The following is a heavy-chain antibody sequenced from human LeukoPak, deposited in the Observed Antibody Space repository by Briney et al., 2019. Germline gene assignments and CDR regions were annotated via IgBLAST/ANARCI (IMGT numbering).Heavy chain of an antibody. CDR3: VRDRYWVAGTGWFGA. CDR1: GYIFSNYG. D-gene: IGHD6-13*01. Sequence: GASVKVSCKASGYIFSNYGISLVRQAPGQGLEWMGWISAHNGNTNYAQKFQGRVSMTTDTSTTTAHMELRTLRSDDTAVYYCVRDRYWVAGTGWFGAWGQGTLVTGSS. CDR2: ISAHNGNT. V-gene: IGHV1-18*01. J-gene: IGHJ5*02.